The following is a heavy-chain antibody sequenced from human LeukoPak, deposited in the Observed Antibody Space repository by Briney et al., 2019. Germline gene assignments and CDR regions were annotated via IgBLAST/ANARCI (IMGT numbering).Heavy chain of an antibody. D-gene: IGHD2/OR15-2a*01. CDR3: ARGRIIRGYFDY. CDR1: GFTFDEYG. V-gene: IGHV3-20*04. J-gene: IGHJ4*02. CDR2: INWNGGST. Sequence: GGSMRLSCAASGFTFDEYGMSWVRQAPGKGLEWVSGINWNGGSTGYADSVKGRFTISGDNAKNSLYLQMNSLRAEDTALYYCARGRIIRGYFDYWGQGTLVTVSS.